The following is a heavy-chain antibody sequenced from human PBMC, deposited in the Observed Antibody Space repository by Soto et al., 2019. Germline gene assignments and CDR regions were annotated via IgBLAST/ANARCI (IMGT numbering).Heavy chain of an antibody. Sequence: QVQLVQSGAEVKKPGASVKVSCKASGYTLTSYGISWVRQAPGQGLEWMGWISAYNGNTNYAQKLQGRVTMTTDTATSTAYMELRSLRSDDTAVYYCARGVNDYGDYGPLYYFDYWGQGTLVTVSS. V-gene: IGHV1-18*01. D-gene: IGHD4-17*01. J-gene: IGHJ4*02. CDR2: ISAYNGNT. CDR1: GYTLTSYG. CDR3: ARGVNDYGDYGPLYYFDY.